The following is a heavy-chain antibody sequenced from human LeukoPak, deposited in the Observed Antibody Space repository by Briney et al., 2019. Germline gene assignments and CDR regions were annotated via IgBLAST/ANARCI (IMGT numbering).Heavy chain of an antibody. V-gene: IGHV4-31*03. Sequence: SETLSLTCTVSGGSISSGGYYWSWIRHHPGKGLEWIGYIYYSGSTYYNPPLKSRVTISVDTSKNQFSLKLSSVTAADTAVYYCARAGIAAAVSFDPWGQGTLVTVSS. CDR2: IYYSGST. D-gene: IGHD6-13*01. J-gene: IGHJ5*02. CDR3: ARAGIAAAVSFDP. CDR1: GGSISSGGYY.